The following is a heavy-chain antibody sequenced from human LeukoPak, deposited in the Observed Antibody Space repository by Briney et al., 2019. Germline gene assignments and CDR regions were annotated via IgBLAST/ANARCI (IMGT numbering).Heavy chain of an antibody. J-gene: IGHJ3*02. CDR2: INTNTGNP. CDR3: ARVVHPYDYESSGLTYDAFDI. V-gene: IGHV7-4-1*02. CDR1: GYTFTSYG. D-gene: IGHD3-22*01. Sequence: ASVKVSCKALGYTFTSYGISWVRQAPGQGLEWLGWINTNTGNPTYAQGFTGRFVFSLDTSVNTAYLQISSLKAEDTAVYYCARVVHPYDYESSGLTYDAFDIWGQGTMVTVSS.